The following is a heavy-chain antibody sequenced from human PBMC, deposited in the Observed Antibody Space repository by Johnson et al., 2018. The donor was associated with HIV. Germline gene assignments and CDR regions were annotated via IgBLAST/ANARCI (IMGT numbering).Heavy chain of an antibody. D-gene: IGHD3-16*01. Sequence: QVQLVESGGGVVQPGGSLRLSCAASGFTFSSYGMHWVRQAPGKGLEWVAFIRYDGSNKYYADSVKGRFTVSRDNSKDTLYLQMNSLRAEDTVLYYCARDLGGPRPLDAFAVWGQGTMVAVSS. CDR3: ARDLGGPRPLDAFAV. CDR2: IRYDGSNK. J-gene: IGHJ3*01. V-gene: IGHV3-30*02. CDR1: GFTFSSYG.